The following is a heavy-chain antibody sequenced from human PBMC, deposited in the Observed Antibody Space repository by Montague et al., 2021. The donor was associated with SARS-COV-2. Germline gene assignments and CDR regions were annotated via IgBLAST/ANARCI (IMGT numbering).Heavy chain of an antibody. V-gene: IGHV4-39*07. CDR2: IYYSGST. CDR3: ARVGRQQLVRLSGMDV. Sequence: SETLSLTCTVSGGSISSSNYYWGWIRQPPGKGLEWIGSIYYSGSTYYNPSLKSRVTISVDTSKNQFSLKLSSATAADTAVYYCARVGRQQLVRLSGMDVWGQGTTVAVSS. D-gene: IGHD6-13*01. CDR1: GGSISSSNYY. J-gene: IGHJ6*02.